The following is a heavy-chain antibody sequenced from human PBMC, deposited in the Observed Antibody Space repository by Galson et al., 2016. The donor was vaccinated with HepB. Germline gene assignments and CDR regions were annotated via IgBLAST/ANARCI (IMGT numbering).Heavy chain of an antibody. D-gene: IGHD5-24*01. CDR2: IDWADDK. CDR1: GFSLSTSPMR. CDR3: ARHQAMAMDY. V-gene: IGHV2-70*04. J-gene: IGHJ4*02. Sequence: PALVTPTQTLTLTCTFSGFSLSTSPMRVSWIRQPTGKALEWLARIDWADDKFYSTSLETRLPSSKDTSKNQVFLTMTNMDPVDTATYYFARHQAMAMDYWGQGTLVTVSS.